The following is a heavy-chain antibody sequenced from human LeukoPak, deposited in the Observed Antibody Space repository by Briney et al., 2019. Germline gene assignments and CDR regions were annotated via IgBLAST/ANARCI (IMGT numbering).Heavy chain of an antibody. V-gene: IGHV3-9*01. J-gene: IGHJ2*01. CDR2: ISWNSGYI. CDR3: AKDISPTMTTEYFDL. CDR1: GFTFDDYA. Sequence: GGSLRLSCAASGFTFDDYAMHWVRQAPGKGLEWVSGISWNSGYIGFADSVKGRFTISRDNSKNSLYLQMDSLRTEDTALYYCAKDISPTMTTEYFDLWGRGTLVTVSS. D-gene: IGHD4-17*01.